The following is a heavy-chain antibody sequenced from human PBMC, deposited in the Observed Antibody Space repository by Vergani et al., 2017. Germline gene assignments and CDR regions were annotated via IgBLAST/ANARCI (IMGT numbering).Heavy chain of an antibody. J-gene: IGHJ4*02. Sequence: EVQLVESGGGLVQPGGSLRLSCAASGFTVSSNYMSWVRQAPGKGLEWVSVIYSGGSTYDADSVKGRFTISRHNSKNTLYLQMNSLRAEDTAVYYCAREEGYSSSSDWGQGTLVTVSS. CDR2: IYSGGST. D-gene: IGHD6-6*01. V-gene: IGHV3-53*04. CDR3: AREEGYSSSSD. CDR1: GFTVSSNY.